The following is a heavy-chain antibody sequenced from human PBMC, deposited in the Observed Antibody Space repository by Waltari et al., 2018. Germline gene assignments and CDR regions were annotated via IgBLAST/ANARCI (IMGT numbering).Heavy chain of an antibody. D-gene: IGHD2-2*01. CDR1: GGSVSSDNYY. J-gene: IGHJ4*02. CDR2: VYFTWT. CDR3: ARGRYWSSYLEAIFDS. V-gene: IGHV4-39*07. Sequence: QMQLQESGPELLKPSETLSLTCSVSGGSVSSDNYYWGWIRQPPGKGLEWIGSVYFTWTYYNPSLNSRVTISSDTSKNHLSLKLTSVIAADTAVYYCARGRYWSSYLEAIFDSWGQGTLVTVSS.